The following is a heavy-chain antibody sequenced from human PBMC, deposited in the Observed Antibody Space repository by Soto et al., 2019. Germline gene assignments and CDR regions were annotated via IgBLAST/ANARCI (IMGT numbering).Heavy chain of an antibody. J-gene: IGHJ5*02. D-gene: IGHD2-8*01. Sequence: EVQLVESGGGLVQPGGSLRLSCAASGFTFSSYWMSWVRQAPGKGLEWVANIKQDGSEKNYVDSVKGRFTISRDNAKNSLYLQMNSLRAEDTAVYYCARDLLYCTNGVCPDNWFDPWGQGTLVTVSS. CDR1: GFTFSSYW. V-gene: IGHV3-7*03. CDR2: IKQDGSEK. CDR3: ARDLLYCTNGVCPDNWFDP.